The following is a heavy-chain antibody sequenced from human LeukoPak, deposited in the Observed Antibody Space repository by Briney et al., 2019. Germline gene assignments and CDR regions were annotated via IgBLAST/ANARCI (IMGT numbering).Heavy chain of an antibody. CDR1: GFTFSSYA. J-gene: IGHJ4*02. Sequence: PGGSLRLSCAASGFTFSSYAMSWVRQAPGKGLEWVSYISSSGSTIYYADSVKGRFTISRDNAKNSLYLQMNSLRAEDTAVYYCARDLHDYGDYGIDYWGQGTLVTVSS. V-gene: IGHV3-48*04. CDR2: ISSSGSTI. D-gene: IGHD4-17*01. CDR3: ARDLHDYGDYGIDY.